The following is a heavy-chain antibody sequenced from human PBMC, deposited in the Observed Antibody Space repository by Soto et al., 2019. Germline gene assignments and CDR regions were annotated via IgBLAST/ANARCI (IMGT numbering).Heavy chain of an antibody. V-gene: IGHV1-69*06. CDR3: ARPKRLGYCSSTSCPYYYYGMDV. D-gene: IGHD2-2*01. CDR1: GGTFSSYA. Sequence: SVRVSCKASGGTFSSYAISWVRQAPGQGLEWMGGIIPIFGTANYAQKFQGRVTITADKSTSTAYMELSSLRSENTAVYYCARPKRLGYCSSTSCPYYYYGMDVWGQGTTVTVSS. J-gene: IGHJ6*02. CDR2: IIPIFGTA.